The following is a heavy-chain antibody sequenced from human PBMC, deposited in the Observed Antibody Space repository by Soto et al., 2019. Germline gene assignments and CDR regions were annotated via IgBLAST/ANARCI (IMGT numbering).Heavy chain of an antibody. D-gene: IGHD3-10*01. CDR3: ARVQYYGSGAARYYYMDV. CDR2: TNSDGSST. J-gene: IGHJ6*03. V-gene: IGHV3-74*01. CDR1: GFTFSNYW. Sequence: GGSLRLSCAASGFTFSNYWMHWVRQAPGKGLVWVSRTNSDGSSTTYADSVKGRFTISRDNAKNTLYLQMNSLRAEDTAVYYCARVQYYGSGAARYYYMDVWGIGATVTVSS.